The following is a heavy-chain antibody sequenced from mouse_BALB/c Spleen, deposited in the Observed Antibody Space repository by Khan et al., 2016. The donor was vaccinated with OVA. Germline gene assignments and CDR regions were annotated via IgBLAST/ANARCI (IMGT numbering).Heavy chain of an antibody. Sequence: EVELLESGGDLVKPGGSLKLSCAASGFTFSTYCMSWVRQTPDKRLEWVATISSGGSYTYYPDSVKGRFTISRDTSKNTLYLQLSSLKSDDTAIYYCARLAYYYDSEGFAYWGQGTLVTVSA. CDR1: GFTFSTYC. V-gene: IGHV5-6*01. CDR3: ARLAYYYDSEGFAY. J-gene: IGHJ3*01. CDR2: ISSGGSYT. D-gene: IGHD1-1*01.